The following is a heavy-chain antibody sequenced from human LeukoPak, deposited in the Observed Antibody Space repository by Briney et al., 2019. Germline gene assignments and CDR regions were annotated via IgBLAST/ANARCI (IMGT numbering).Heavy chain of an antibody. V-gene: IGHV3-48*04. D-gene: IGHD5-24*01. CDR1: GFTFSSYS. Sequence: PGGSLRLSCAACGFTFSSYSMNWVRQAPGKGLEWVSYITSTSSTIYYADSVKGRFTISRDNAKNSLYLQMNSLRAEDTAVYYCARPNGYNYVDYWGQGTLVTVSS. J-gene: IGHJ4*02. CDR3: ARPNGYNYVDY. CDR2: ITSTSSTI.